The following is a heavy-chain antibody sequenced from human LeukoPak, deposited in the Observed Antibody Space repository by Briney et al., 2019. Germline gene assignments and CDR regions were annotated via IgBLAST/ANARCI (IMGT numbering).Heavy chain of an antibody. CDR3: ARGYGLRYYYYGMDV. Sequence: GGSLRLSCAASGFTFSSYDMHWARQATGKGLEWVSAIGTAGDTYYPGSVKGRFTISRENAKNSLYLQMNSLRAGDTAVYYCARGYGLRYYYYGMDVWGQGTTVTVSS. V-gene: IGHV3-13*01. CDR2: IGTAGDT. J-gene: IGHJ6*02. D-gene: IGHD5-18*01. CDR1: GFTFSSYD.